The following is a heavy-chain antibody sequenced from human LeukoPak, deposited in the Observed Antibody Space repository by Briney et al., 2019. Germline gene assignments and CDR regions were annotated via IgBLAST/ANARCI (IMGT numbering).Heavy chain of an antibody. V-gene: IGHV3-74*01. CDR3: ATQQGGSPAY. Sequence: GGSLRLSCEASGLPLSGHWMTWFRQAPGKGLVWVSRITNDGSSTTYADSVKGRFTISRDNAKNMLYLQVNSLRAEDTAVYYCATQQGGSPAYWGQGTLVTVSS. D-gene: IGHD3-16*01. CDR1: GLPLSGHW. J-gene: IGHJ4*02. CDR2: ITNDGSST.